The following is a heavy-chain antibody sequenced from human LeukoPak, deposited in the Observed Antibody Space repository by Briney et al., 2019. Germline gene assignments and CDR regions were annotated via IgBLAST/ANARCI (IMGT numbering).Heavy chain of an antibody. CDR1: GFTFSTFW. Sequence: GGSLRLSCAASGFTFSTFWMHWVRQAPGKGLVWVSRINTDGSSTIYADSVKGRFTISRDNAKNTLYLQMNSLRAEDTAVYYCARSEYSSTWYGDYYYYYTDVWGKGTTVTVSS. J-gene: IGHJ6*03. CDR2: INTDGSST. V-gene: IGHV3-74*01. CDR3: ARSEYSSTWYGDYYYYYTDV. D-gene: IGHD6-13*01.